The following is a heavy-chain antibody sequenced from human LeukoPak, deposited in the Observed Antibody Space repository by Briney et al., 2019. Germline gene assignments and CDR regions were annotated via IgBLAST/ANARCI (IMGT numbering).Heavy chain of an antibody. J-gene: IGHJ2*01. V-gene: IGHV4-59*01. CDR2: IYNSGST. D-gene: IGHD2-15*01. CDR1: GGSFSGYY. CDR3: ARDQHCSGGSCYRIWYFDL. Sequence: SETLSLTCAVYGGSFSGYYRSWIRQPPGKGLEWIGYIYNSGSTNYNPSLKSRVTISVDTSKNQFSLKLTSVTAADTAVYYCARDQHCSGGSCYRIWYFDLWGRGTLVTVSS.